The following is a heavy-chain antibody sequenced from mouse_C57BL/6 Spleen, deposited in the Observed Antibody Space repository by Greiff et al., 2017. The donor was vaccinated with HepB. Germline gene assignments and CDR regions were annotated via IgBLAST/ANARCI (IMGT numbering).Heavy chain of an antibody. CDR3: ARVGSSVFDY. V-gene: IGHV5-16*01. Sequence: EVQVVESEGGLVQPGSSMKLSCTASGFTFSDYYMAWVRQVPEKGLEWVANINYDGSSTYYLDSLKSRFIISRDNAKNILYLQMSSLKSEDTATYYCARVGSSVFDYWGQGTTLTVSS. D-gene: IGHD1-1*01. CDR2: INYDGSST. CDR1: GFTFSDYY. J-gene: IGHJ2*01.